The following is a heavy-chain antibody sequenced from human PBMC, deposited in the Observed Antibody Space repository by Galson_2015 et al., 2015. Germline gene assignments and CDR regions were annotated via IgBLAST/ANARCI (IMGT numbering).Heavy chain of an antibody. Sequence: SLRLSCAASGFTFSSYWMSWVRQAPGKGLEWVANIKQDGSEKYYVDSVKGRFTISRDNAKNSLYLQMNSLRAEDTAVYYCARESPLLGYCSGGSCRVSYDAFEIWGQGTMFPVSS. CDR2: IKQDGSEK. J-gene: IGHJ3*02. D-gene: IGHD2-15*01. CDR3: ARESPLLGYCSGGSCRVSYDAFEI. CDR1: GFTFSSYW. V-gene: IGHV3-7*03.